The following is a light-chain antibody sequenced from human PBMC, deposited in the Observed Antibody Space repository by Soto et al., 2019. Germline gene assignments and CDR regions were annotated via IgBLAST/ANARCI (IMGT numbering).Light chain of an antibody. CDR3: QSYNDWPFA. CDR2: GVS. CDR1: ESLFGF. Sequence: DIVLTQSPATLSVSPGDTVTLSCRASESLFGFLSWYQQKPGQAPRLLMYGVSTRATGIPASFSGGVSATDFTLTISRLQSEDSAFYFCQSYNDWPFASGLGTRLEI. V-gene: IGKV3-15*01. J-gene: IGKJ2*01.